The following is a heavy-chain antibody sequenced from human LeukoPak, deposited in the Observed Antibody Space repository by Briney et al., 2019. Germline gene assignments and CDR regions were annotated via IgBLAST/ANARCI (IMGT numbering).Heavy chain of an antibody. Sequence: GGSLRLSCAASGFTFSSYSMNWVRQATGKGLEWVSSISSSSSYISYADSVKGRYTISRDNAKKSLYLQMNSLRAEDTAVYYCAREPKTYYYDSSGYYALDYWGQGTLVTVSS. CDR3: AREPKTYYYDSSGYYALDY. CDR1: GFTFSSYS. CDR2: ISSSSSYI. D-gene: IGHD3-22*01. J-gene: IGHJ4*02. V-gene: IGHV3-21*01.